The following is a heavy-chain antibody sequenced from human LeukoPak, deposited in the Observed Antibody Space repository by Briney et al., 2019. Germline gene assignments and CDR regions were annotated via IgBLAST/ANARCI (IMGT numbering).Heavy chain of an antibody. CDR1: GFTFSNYG. CDR2: IWHDGSNK. CDR3: ASLGSSWYIIN. Sequence: GGSLRLSCAASGFTFSNYGMHWVRQAPGKGLEWVAIIWHDGSNKYYADSVKGRFTISRDNSKNTLYLQMSSLRAEDTAVYYCASLGSSWYIINWGQGTLVTVSS. V-gene: IGHV3-33*01. J-gene: IGHJ4*02. D-gene: IGHD6-13*01.